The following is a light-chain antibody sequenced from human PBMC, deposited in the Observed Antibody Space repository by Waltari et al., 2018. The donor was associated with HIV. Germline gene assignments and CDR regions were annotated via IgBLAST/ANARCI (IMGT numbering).Light chain of an antibody. J-gene: IGLJ3*02. Sequence: QSVLTQPPSVSAAPGQKVTISSPGSSSNFGSGFVSCYQHLPGAAPRLPIYANPKRPSWISDRFSGSKSGTSATLGITGLQTGDEADYYCGTWDSSVGAAVFGGGTRLTVL. V-gene: IGLV1-51*02. CDR1: SSNFGSGF. CDR2: ANP. CDR3: GTWDSSVGAAV.